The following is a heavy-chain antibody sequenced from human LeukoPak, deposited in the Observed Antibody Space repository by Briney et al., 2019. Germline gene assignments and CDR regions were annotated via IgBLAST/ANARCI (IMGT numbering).Heavy chain of an antibody. J-gene: IGHJ4*02. CDR1: GFTFSSYE. CDR2: ISSSSSTI. CDR3: ASIIVVVKGGEEGPSDY. D-gene: IGHD3-22*01. V-gene: IGHV3-48*01. Sequence: PGGSLRLSCAASGFTFSSYEMNWVRQAPGKGLEWVSYISSSSSTIYYADSVKGRFTISRDNAKNSLYLQMNSLRAEDTAVYYCASIIVVVKGGEEGPSDYWGQGTLVTVSS.